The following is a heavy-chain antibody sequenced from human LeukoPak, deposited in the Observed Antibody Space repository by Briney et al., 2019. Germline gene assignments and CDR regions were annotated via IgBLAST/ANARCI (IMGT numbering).Heavy chain of an antibody. CDR1: GFTFSSYG. CDR2: IYYDGKNK. CDR3: STGGWPTAGTPRMDV. Sequence: GGSLRLSCAASGFTFSSYGIHWVRHAPGKGLEWVAIIYYDGKNKYYADSAKGRFTISRDNPKNTAYLQMNSLRGDDTGVYYCSTGGWPTAGTPRMDVWGQGTTVIVSS. J-gene: IGHJ6*02. V-gene: IGHV3-33*01. D-gene: IGHD6-13*01.